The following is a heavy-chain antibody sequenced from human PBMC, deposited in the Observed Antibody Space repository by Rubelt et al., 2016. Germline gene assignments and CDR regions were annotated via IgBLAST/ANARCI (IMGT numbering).Heavy chain of an antibody. CDR3: ARATRVAATLGRFDP. J-gene: IGHJ5*02. CDR1: GGSITSSNYY. V-gene: IGHV4-39*07. Sequence: QLQLQESGPGLVKPSETLSLTCTVSGGSITSSNYYWSWIRQPPGKGLEWIGEINHSGSTNYNPSLNSRVTISVDTSKNQVSLKLCSVTAADTAVYYCARATRVAATLGRFDPWGQGTLVTVSS. D-gene: IGHD2-15*01. CDR2: INHSGST.